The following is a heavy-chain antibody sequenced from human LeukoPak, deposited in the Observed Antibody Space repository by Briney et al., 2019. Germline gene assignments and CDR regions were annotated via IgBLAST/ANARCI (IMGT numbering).Heavy chain of an antibody. CDR3: ARDDTIFGVVIMPGAFDI. D-gene: IGHD3-3*01. V-gene: IGHV1-2*02. Sequence: GASVKVSCKASGYTFTGYYMHWVRQAPGQGLEWMGWINPNSGGTNYAQKFQGRVTMTRDTSISTAYMELSRLRSDDTAVYYCARDDTIFGVVIMPGAFDIWGQGTMVTVSS. J-gene: IGHJ3*02. CDR1: GYTFTGYY. CDR2: INPNSGGT.